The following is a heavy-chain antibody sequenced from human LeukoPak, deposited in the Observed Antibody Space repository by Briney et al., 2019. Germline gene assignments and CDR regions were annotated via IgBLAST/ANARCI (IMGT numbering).Heavy chain of an antibody. V-gene: IGHV4-4*07. CDR1: GGSISSYY. D-gene: IGHD2-15*01. CDR2: IYTGGST. J-gene: IGHJ4*02. Sequence: SETLSLTCTVSGGSISSYYWSWIRQPAGKGVEWIGRIYTGGSTNYNPSLKSRVTISVDTSKNQFSLKLSSVTAADTAVYYCARDKRGGSPYYFDSWGQGTLVTVSS. CDR3: ARDKRGGSPYYFDS.